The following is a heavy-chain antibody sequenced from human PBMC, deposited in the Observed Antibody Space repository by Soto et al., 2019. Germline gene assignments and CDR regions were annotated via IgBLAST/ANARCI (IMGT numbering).Heavy chain of an antibody. D-gene: IGHD2-8*01. V-gene: IGHV3-9*01. Sequence: PGGSLRLSCAASGFTFDDYAMHWVRQAPGKGLEWVSGISWNSGSIGYADSVKGRFTISRDNAKNSLYLQMNSLRAEDTALYYCARVGYCTNGVCYTYYYGMDVWGQGTTVTVSS. J-gene: IGHJ6*02. CDR3: ARVGYCTNGVCYTYYYGMDV. CDR1: GFTFDDYA. CDR2: ISWNSGSI.